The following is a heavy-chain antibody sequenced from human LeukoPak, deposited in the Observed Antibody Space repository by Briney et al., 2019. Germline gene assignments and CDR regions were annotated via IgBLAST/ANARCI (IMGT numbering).Heavy chain of an antibody. V-gene: IGHV3-48*01. CDR3: ARDHGSGSYWEGFDP. D-gene: IGHD3-10*01. J-gene: IGHJ5*02. Sequence: PGGSLRLSCAASGFTFSSYSMNWVRQAPGKGLEWVSYISGSSSTIYYADSVKGRFTISRDNAKNSLSLQMNSLRVEDTAVYYCARDHGSGSYWEGFDPWGQGTLVTVSS. CDR2: ISGSSSTI. CDR1: GFTFSSYS.